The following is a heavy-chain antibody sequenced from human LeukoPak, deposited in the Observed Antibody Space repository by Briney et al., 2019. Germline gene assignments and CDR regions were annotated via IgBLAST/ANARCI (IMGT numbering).Heavy chain of an antibody. CDR3: ARVDYGAFDI. D-gene: IGHD4-17*01. CDR1: GGSVSSGSYY. Sequence: SETLSLTCTVSGGSVSSGSYYWSWIRQPPGKGLEWIGYIYYSGSTNYDPSLKSRVTISVDTSKNQFSLKLSSVTAADTAVYYCARVDYGAFDIWGQGTMVTVSS. J-gene: IGHJ3*02. CDR2: IYYSGST. V-gene: IGHV4-61*01.